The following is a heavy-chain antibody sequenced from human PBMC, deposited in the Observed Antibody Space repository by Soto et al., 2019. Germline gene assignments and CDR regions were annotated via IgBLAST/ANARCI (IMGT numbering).Heavy chain of an antibody. Sequence: ASLKVSCKASGYTFTSYYMHWVRQAPGQGLEWMGIINPSGGSTSYAQKFQGRVTMTRDTYTSTVYMELSSLRSEDTAVYYCARDAVDVDIAIVGFDYWGQGTLVTVSS. CDR3: ARDAVDVDIAIVGFDY. CDR2: INPSGGST. V-gene: IGHV1-46*01. D-gene: IGHD5-18*01. CDR1: GYTFTSYY. J-gene: IGHJ4*02.